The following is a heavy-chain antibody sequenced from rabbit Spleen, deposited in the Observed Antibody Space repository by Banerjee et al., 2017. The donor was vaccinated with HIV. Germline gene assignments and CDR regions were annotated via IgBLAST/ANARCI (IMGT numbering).Heavy chain of an antibody. D-gene: IGHD1-1*01. CDR2: IYISSGNT. Sequence: QSLEESGGDLVKPGASLTLTCKASGLDLSSSYYMCWVRQAPGKGLEWIACIYISSGNTWYANWAKGRFTISKTSSTTVTLQMTSLTAADTATYFCAREVLDSGDHLWDLWGPGTLVSVS. CDR3: AREVLDSGDHLWDL. CDR1: GLDLSSSYY. J-gene: IGHJ4*01. V-gene: IGHV1S40*01.